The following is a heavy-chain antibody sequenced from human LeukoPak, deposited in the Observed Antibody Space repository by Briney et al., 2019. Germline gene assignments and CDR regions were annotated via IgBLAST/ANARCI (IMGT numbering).Heavy chain of an antibody. CDR1: GFTFSSYS. D-gene: IGHD3-22*01. CDR2: ISSSSSYI. CDR3: ARGRGYYDSSGYPVGHFDY. V-gene: IGHV3-21*04. Sequence: GGSLRLSCAASGFTFSSYSMNWVRQAPGKGLEWVSSISSSSSYIYYADSVKGRFTISRDNAKNSLYLQMNSLRAEDTAVYYCARGRGYYDSSGYPVGHFDYWGQGTLVTVSS. J-gene: IGHJ4*02.